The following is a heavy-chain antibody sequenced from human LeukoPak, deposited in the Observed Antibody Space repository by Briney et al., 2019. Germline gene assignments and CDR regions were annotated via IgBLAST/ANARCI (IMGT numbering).Heavy chain of an antibody. Sequence: GGSLRLSCAASGFIFSSYARNWVRQAPGKGLEWASGITGSGGSTYYADSVKGRFTMSRDNSKNTLYLQMNSLRAEDTAVYYCAKEKSDYGYFFDYWGQGTLVTVSS. CDR1: GFIFSSYA. CDR3: AKEKSDYGYFFDY. V-gene: IGHV3-23*01. CDR2: ITGSGGST. J-gene: IGHJ4*02. D-gene: IGHD4-17*01.